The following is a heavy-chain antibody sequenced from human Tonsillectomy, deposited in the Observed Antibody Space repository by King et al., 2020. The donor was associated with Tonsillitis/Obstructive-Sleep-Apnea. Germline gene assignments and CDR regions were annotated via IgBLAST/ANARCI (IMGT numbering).Heavy chain of an antibody. CDR3: ARLRSGSGPYXXWFXP. V-gene: IGHV4-4*02. CDR1: QGSISSSHW. J-gene: IGHJ5*02. D-gene: IGHD3-10*01. CDR2: VNLSGTT. Sequence: VQLQESGPGLVKPSGTLSLTCTVSQGSISSSHWWSWVRQSPGKGLEWIGEVNLSGTTNYNPSLNSRVTISMDTSNSQFSLKLNSVAAADTAVYYCARLRSGSGPYXXWFXPWXXXTLVTVSS.